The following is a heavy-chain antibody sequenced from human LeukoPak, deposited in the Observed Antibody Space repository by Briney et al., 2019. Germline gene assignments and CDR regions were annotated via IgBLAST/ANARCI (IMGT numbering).Heavy chain of an antibody. D-gene: IGHD6-19*01. CDR1: GYTFTSSA. CDR3: ATELKKSDSGCFDY. J-gene: IGHJ4*02. V-gene: IGHV7-4-1*02. CDR2: INTNTGNP. Sequence: ASVKVSRKASGYTFTSSALNWVRQAPGQGLEWMGWINTNTGNPTYTQGFTGRFVFSLDTSVSTAYLQISSLKAEDTAVYYCATELKKSDSGCFDYWGQGTLVTVSS.